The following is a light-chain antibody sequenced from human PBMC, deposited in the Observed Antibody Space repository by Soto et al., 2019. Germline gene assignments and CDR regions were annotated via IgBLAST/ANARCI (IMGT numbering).Light chain of an antibody. CDR3: QSYDSSLNVDV. V-gene: IGLV1-40*01. J-gene: IGLJ1*01. Sequence: QAVVTQPPSVSGAPGQRVTISCTGSSSNIGAGYVVHWYQQLPGTAPKLLIYDNSNRPSGVPDRFSGSKSGTSASLAITGLQAEDEADYYCQSYDSSLNVDVFGTGTKLTVL. CDR1: SSNIGAGYV. CDR2: DNS.